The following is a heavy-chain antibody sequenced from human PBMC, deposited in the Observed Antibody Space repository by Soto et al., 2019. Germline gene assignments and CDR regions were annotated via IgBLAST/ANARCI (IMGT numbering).Heavy chain of an antibody. CDR3: ARDPYYYGSGSYYSPAY. J-gene: IGHJ4*02. CDR2: IWYDGSNK. CDR1: GFTFSSYG. Sequence: ESGGGVVQPGRSLRLSCAASGFTFSSYGMHWVRQAPGKGLEWVAVIWYDGSNKYYADSVKGRFTISRDNSKNTLYLQMNSLRAEDTAVYYCARDPYYYGSGSYYSPAYWGQGTLVTVSS. V-gene: IGHV3-33*01. D-gene: IGHD3-10*01.